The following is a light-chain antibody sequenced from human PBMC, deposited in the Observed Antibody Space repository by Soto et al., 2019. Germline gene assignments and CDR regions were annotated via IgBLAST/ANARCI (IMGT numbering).Light chain of an antibody. Sequence: QSALTQPPSVSGSPGQSVTISCTGTSSDIGRYNRVSWYHQPPGATPKLIIYEVNNRPSGVPDRFSGSKSGSTASLTISGLQAEDEANYFCSSSTTSSTLVFGGGTKLTVL. J-gene: IGLJ2*01. CDR3: SSSTTSSTLV. V-gene: IGLV2-18*02. CDR2: EVN. CDR1: SSDIGRYNR.